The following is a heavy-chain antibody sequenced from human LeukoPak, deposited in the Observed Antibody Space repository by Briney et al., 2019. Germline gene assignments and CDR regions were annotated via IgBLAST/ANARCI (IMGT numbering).Heavy chain of an antibody. J-gene: IGHJ4*02. D-gene: IGHD3-10*01. CDR1: GGSFSGYY. V-gene: IGHV4-34*01. CDR2: INHSGST. Sequence: KPSETLSLTCAVYGGSFSGYYLSWIRQAPGKGLEWIGEINHSGSTNYNPSLKSRVTISVDTSKNQFSLKLSSVTAADTAVYYCARVPLTYYYGSGSPTGFDYWGQGTLVTVSS. CDR3: ARVPLTYYYGSGSPTGFDY.